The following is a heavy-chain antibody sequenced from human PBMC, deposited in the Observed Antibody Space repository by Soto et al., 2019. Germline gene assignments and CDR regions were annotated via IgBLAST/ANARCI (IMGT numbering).Heavy chain of an antibody. CDR3: ARSFYGMDV. D-gene: IGHD3-16*01. Sequence: SVKVSCKASGGTFSSYAISWVRQAPGQGLEWMGGIIPIFGTANYAQKFQGRVTITADESKNQFSLQLNSVTPEDTAVYYCARSFYGMDVWGQGTTVTVSS. V-gene: IGHV1-69*13. J-gene: IGHJ6*02. CDR1: GGTFSSYA. CDR2: IIPIFGTA.